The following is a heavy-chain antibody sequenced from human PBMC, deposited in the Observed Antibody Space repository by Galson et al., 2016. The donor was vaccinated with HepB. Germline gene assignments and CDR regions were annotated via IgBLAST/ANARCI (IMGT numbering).Heavy chain of an antibody. D-gene: IGHD2-21*02. V-gene: IGHV4-59*01. CDR1: DRTFSDFS. CDR2: IHSSGST. J-gene: IGHJ3*02. Sequence: SETLSLTCGFHDRTFSDFSWIWVRQPPGKGLEWIGFIHSSGSTTYNPSLKSRFTISIDTSINHFFLKLRSVTAADTAVYYCARGPTALTDAFDIWGQGTMVTVSS. CDR3: ARGPTALTDAFDI.